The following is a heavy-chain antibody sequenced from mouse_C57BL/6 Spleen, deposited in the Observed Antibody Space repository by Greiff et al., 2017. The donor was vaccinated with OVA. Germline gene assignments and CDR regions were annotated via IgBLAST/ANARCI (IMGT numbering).Heavy chain of an antibody. D-gene: IGHD1-1*01. CDR1: GYAFTNYL. CDR3: ARDYGSLFDY. Sequence: VKLMESGAELVRPGTSVKVSCKASGYAFTNYLIEWVKQRPGQGLEWIGVINPGSGGTNYNEKFKGKATLTADKSSSTAYMQLSSLTSEDSAVYFCARDYGSLFDYWGQGTTLTVSS. V-gene: IGHV1-54*01. J-gene: IGHJ2*01. CDR2: INPGSGGT.